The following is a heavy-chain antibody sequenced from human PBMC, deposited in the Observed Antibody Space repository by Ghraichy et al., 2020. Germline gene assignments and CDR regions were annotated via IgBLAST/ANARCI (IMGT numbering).Heavy chain of an antibody. CDR2: IYSGGST. J-gene: IGHJ4*02. CDR3: ARGGEVTPFDY. CDR1: GFIVSSSY. Sequence: GGSLRLSCAASGFIVSSSYMSWVRQAPGKGLEWVSVIYSGGSTHYTDSVKGRFTISRDNSKNTLYLQMNSLRAEDTAVYYCARGGEVTPFDYWGQGTLVTASS. D-gene: IGHD3-16*01. V-gene: IGHV3-53*01.